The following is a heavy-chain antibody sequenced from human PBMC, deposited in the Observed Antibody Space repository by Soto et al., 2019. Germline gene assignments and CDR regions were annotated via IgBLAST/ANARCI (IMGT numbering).Heavy chain of an antibody. Sequence: SETLSLTCAVSSFSISSGYYWGWVRQPPGTGLEWIGSIYHSGTTNYSPSLKSRVTMSVDTSKNQFSLKLSSVTAADTAVYYCARSIAARSEWGNFDYWGQGTLVTVSS. CDR1: SFSISSGYY. D-gene: IGHD6-6*01. CDR2: IYHSGTT. CDR3: ARSIAARSEWGNFDY. V-gene: IGHV4-38-2*01. J-gene: IGHJ4*02.